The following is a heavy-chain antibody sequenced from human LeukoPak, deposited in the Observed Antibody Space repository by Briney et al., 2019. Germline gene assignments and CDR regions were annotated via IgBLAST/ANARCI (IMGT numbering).Heavy chain of an antibody. J-gene: IGHJ5*02. CDR3: AKGGPFSGSYGNWFDP. Sequence: GGSLRLSCAASGFSFTTYWMGWVRQAPGKGLEWVAFIRYDGSNKYYADSVKGRFTISRDNSKNTLYLQMNSLRAEDTAVYYCAKGGPFSGSYGNWFDPGAREPWSPSPQ. D-gene: IGHD1-26*01. CDR1: GFSFTTYW. V-gene: IGHV3-30*02. CDR2: IRYDGSNK.